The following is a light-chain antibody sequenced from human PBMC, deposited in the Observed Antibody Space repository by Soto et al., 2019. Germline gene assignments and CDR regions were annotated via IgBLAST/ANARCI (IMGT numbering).Light chain of an antibody. CDR1: SSDVGGYIY. J-gene: IGLJ1*01. Sequence: QSALTQPASVSGSPGQSITISCPGTSSDVGGYIYVSWYQQHPGKAPKLMIFEVSNRPSGVSNRFTGSKSGNTASLTISGLQAEDEANYFCSSYSTSSTPYVVGTGTKVTV. CDR2: EVS. CDR3: SSYSTSSTPYV. V-gene: IGLV2-14*01.